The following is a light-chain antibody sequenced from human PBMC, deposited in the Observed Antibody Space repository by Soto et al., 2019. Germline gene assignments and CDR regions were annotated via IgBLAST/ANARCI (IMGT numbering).Light chain of an antibody. J-gene: IGLJ1*01. Sequence: QSALTQPASVSGSPGQSITISCSGTTSDVGGYNLVSWYQQHTAKAPKLLIYEGTQRPSGVSSRFSGSKSGNTASLTISGLQAEDEADYYCDSYTSSSTYVFGTGTKVTVL. V-gene: IGLV2-14*02. CDR1: TSDVGGYNL. CDR2: EGT. CDR3: DSYTSSSTYV.